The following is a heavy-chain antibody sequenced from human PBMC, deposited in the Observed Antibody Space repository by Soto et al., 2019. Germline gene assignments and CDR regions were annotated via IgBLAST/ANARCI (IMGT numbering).Heavy chain of an antibody. J-gene: IGHJ4*02. V-gene: IGHV3-48*03. CDR3: ARVQVAMVLGYFDY. CDR1: GFTFSSYE. CDR2: ISSSGSNI. D-gene: IGHD5-18*01. Sequence: GGSLRLSCAASGFTFSSYEMNWVRQAPGKGLEWVSYISSSGSNIYYADSVKGRFTISRDNAKNSLYLQMNSLRAEDMAVYYCARVQVAMVLGYFDYWGQGTLVTVSS.